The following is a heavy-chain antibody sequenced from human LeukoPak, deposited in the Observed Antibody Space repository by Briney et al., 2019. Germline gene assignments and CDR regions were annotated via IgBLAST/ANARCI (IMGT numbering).Heavy chain of an antibody. D-gene: IGHD3-22*01. CDR3: AKRGTSGYSPYYYDY. V-gene: IGHV3-23*01. J-gene: IGHJ4*02. CDR1: GFTLSSYA. Sequence: GGSLRLSCAASGFTLSSYAMSWVRQAPGKGLEWVSGISGSGGSTYHADSVKGRFTISRDNSKNTLYLQMNSLRAEDTAIYYCAKRGTSGYSPYYYDYWGQGTLVTVSS. CDR2: ISGSGGST.